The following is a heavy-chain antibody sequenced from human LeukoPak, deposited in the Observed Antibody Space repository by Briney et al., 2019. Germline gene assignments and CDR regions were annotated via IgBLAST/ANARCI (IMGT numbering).Heavy chain of an antibody. CDR1: GYTFTSYG. CDR3: ARVPGYCSSTSCYAWMFDP. D-gene: IGHD2-2*01. CDR2: ISAYNGNT. Sequence: ASVKVSCKASGYTFTSYGISWVRQAPGQGLGWMGWISAYNGNTNYAQKLQGRVTMTTDTSTSTAYMELRSLRSDDTAVYYCARVPGYCSSTSCYAWMFDPWGQGTLVTVSS. J-gene: IGHJ5*02. V-gene: IGHV1-18*01.